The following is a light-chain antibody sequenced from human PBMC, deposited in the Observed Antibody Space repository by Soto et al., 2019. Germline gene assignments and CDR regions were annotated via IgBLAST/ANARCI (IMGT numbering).Light chain of an antibody. V-gene: IGLV2-14*01. CDR1: SSDVGGYNH. J-gene: IGLJ3*02. CDR3: SSYKRGATLV. CDR2: EVS. Sequence: QCALTQPASVSGSPGQSITISCTGTSSDVGGYNHVAWYQQYPGKAPKLIIFEVSDRPSGISNRFSGSKSANTASLSISGLQAEDEADYYCSSYKRGATLVFGGGAQLPV.